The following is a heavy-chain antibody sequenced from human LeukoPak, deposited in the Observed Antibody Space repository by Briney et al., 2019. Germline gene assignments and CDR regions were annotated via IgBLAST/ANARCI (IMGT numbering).Heavy chain of an antibody. J-gene: IGHJ4*02. CDR1: GFTFSSYV. D-gene: IGHD3-16*01. CDR2: ISGGGGST. Sequence: QPGGSLRLSCAASGFTFSSYVMNWVRQAPGKGLEWVSVISGGGGSTYYADSVKGRFTISRDNSKNTLYLQMNSLRAEDTAVYYCARGISPGGDRGALVYWGQGTLVTVSS. CDR3: ARGISPGGDRGALVY. V-gene: IGHV3-23*01.